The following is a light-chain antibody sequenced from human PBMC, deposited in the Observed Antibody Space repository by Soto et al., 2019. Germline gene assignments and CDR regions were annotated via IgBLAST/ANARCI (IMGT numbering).Light chain of an antibody. CDR2: DAS. Sequence: DIKLNQSPYTLSAYVGDRVTLTCRASQTISNWLAWYQQKPGKAPKLLIYDASSLESGVPSRFSGSGSGTEFTLTISSLQPDDFATYYCQQYNSYWRTFGQGTMVDIK. CDR1: QTISNW. J-gene: IGKJ1*01. V-gene: IGKV1-5*01. CDR3: QQYNSYWRT.